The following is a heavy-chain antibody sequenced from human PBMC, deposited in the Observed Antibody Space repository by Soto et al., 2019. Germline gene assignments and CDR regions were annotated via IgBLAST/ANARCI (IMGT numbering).Heavy chain of an antibody. CDR2: VNNDGTDT. J-gene: IGHJ6*02. Sequence: EVQLVESGGGLVQPGGSLRLSCAASGFTFSNYWMYWVREAPGKGLVWVSRVNNDGTDTTHADSVKGRFTISRDNAENTLYLQMNSLRAEDTAVYYCARGGLQHALDVWGQGSTVTVSS. CDR3: ARGGLQHALDV. CDR1: GFTFSNYW. V-gene: IGHV3-74*03. D-gene: IGHD6-13*01.